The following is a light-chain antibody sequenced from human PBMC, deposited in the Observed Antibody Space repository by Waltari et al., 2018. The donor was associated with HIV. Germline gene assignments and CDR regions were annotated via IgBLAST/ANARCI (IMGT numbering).Light chain of an antibody. CDR2: GNN. CDR3: HSYDSGLGAL. CDR1: TSNTGADYD. Sequence: QSVLTQPPSVSGAPGQKVTISCPGSTSNTGADYDVHWYQQLPGRAPKVLIYGNNKRPSGIPDRFSGSKSGTSASLAITGLQSDDEADYYCHSYDSGLGALFGGGTKVTVL. V-gene: IGLV1-40*01. J-gene: IGLJ3*02.